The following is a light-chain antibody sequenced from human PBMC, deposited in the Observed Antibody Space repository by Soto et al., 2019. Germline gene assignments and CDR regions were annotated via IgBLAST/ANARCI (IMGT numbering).Light chain of an antibody. J-gene: IGKJ1*01. V-gene: IGKV1-6*01. CDR3: QQYHNLPRT. CDR1: QGISNE. CDR2: GAS. Sequence: IPMTQSPSSLSASVGDRVTITCRASQGISNELGWYQQRPGKAPKVLIYGASNLQSGVPSRFSGSASGTDFTLTISSLQPEDFATYYCQQYHNLPRTFGQGTKVEIK.